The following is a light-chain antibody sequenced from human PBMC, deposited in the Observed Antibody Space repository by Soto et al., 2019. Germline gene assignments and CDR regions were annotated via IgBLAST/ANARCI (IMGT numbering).Light chain of an antibody. J-gene: IGKJ2*01. CDR3: QQYGRSPYT. CDR2: AAS. V-gene: IGKV1-12*01. Sequence: DIQMTQSPSSVSASVGDRVTITCRASQGISSWLAWYQQKPGKAPKLLIYAASSLQSGVPSRFSGSGSGTDFTLTISRLEAEDFAVYLFQQYGRSPYTFGQGTKLQIK. CDR1: QGISSW.